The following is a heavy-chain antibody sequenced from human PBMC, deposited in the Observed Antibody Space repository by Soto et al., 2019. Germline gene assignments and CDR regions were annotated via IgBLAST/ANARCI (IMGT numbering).Heavy chain of an antibody. D-gene: IGHD3-16*02. CDR3: TTTPEHYDYIWGSYRSTPYYFDY. Sequence: GGSLRLSCAASGFTFSNAWMSWVRQAPGKGLEWVGRIKSKTDGGTTDYAAPVKGRFTISRDDSKNTLYLQMNSLKTEDTAVYYCTTTPEHYDYIWGSYRSTPYYFDYWGQGTLVTVSS. CDR1: GFTFSNAW. V-gene: IGHV3-15*01. J-gene: IGHJ4*02. CDR2: IKSKTDGGTT.